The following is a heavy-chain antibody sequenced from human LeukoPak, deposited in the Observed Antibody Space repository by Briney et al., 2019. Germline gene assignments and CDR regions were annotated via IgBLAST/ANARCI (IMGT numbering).Heavy chain of an antibody. Sequence: NPGGSLRLSCAASGFTFSSYSMNWVRQAPGKGLEWVSSISSSSIYIYYADSVKGRFTISRDNAKNSLYLQMNSLRAEDTAVYYCAKGQYNWNAYLHYWGQGTLVTVSS. CDR3: AKGQYNWNAYLHY. CDR2: ISSSSIYI. J-gene: IGHJ4*02. D-gene: IGHD1-20*01. V-gene: IGHV3-21*01. CDR1: GFTFSSYS.